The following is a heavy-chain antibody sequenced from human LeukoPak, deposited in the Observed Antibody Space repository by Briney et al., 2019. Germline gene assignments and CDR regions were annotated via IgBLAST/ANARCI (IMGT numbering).Heavy chain of an antibody. D-gene: IGHD3-10*01. CDR1: GGSFSGYY. Sequence: PSETLSLTCAVYGGSFSGYYWSWIRQPPGKGLEWIGEINHSGSTNYNPSLKSRVTISVDTSKNQFSLKLSSVTAADTAVYYCARLRGYYYGSGDYWGQGTLVTVSS. CDR2: INHSGST. CDR3: ARLRGYYYGSGDY. V-gene: IGHV4-34*01. J-gene: IGHJ4*02.